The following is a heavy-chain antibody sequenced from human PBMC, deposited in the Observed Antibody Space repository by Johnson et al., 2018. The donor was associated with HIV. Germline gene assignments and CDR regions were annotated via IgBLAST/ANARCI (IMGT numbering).Heavy chain of an antibody. Sequence: QVQLVEYGGGVVQPGRSLRLSCRTSGFSFSNYGMHWVRQAPGKGLEWVAFIGYDGSDKYYGDSVRGRFTISRDTSNNTVSLQITTVTPEDTAVYYCAKGEAQEGWIQLQFYSFDFWGQGTVVTVSS. D-gene: IGHD2-21*01. CDR1: GFSFSNYG. CDR2: IGYDGSDK. CDR3: AKGEAQEGWIQLQFYSFDF. V-gene: IGHV3-30*02. J-gene: IGHJ3*01.